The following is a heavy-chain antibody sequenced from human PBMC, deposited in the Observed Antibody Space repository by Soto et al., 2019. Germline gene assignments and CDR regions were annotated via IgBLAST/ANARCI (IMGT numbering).Heavy chain of an antibody. CDR2: ISSSSSYI. V-gene: IGHV3-21*01. CDR1: GFTFSSYS. D-gene: IGHD2-15*01. Sequence: GGSLRLSCAASGFTFSSYSMNWVRQAPGKGLEWVSSISSSSSYIYYADSVKGRLTISRDNAKNSLYLQMNSLRAEDTAVYYCARDLKEDIVVVVAAADAFDIWGQGTMVTVSS. CDR3: ARDLKEDIVVVVAAADAFDI. J-gene: IGHJ3*02.